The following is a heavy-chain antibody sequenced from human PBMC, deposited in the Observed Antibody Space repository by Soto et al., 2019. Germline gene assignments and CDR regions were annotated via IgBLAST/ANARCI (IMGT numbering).Heavy chain of an antibody. CDR2: ISGSGGST. D-gene: IGHD6-13*01. V-gene: IGHV3-23*01. J-gene: IGHJ4*02. Sequence: GGSLRLSCAASGFTFSIYAMSWVRQAPGKGLEWVSAISGSGGSTYYADSVKGRFTISRDNSKNTLYLQMNSLRAEDTAVYYCASIIAAAGGLDYWGQGTLVTVSS. CDR3: ASIIAAAGGLDY. CDR1: GFTFSIYA.